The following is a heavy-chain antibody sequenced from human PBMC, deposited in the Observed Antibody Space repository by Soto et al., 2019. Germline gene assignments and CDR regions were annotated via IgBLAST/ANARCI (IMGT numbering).Heavy chain of an antibody. CDR1: GGSISSYD. Sequence: SETLSLTCTVSGGSISSYDWSWIRQPPGKGLEWIGYIYYSGSTNYNPSLKSRVTISVDTSKNQFSLKLSSVTAADTAVYYCARHYDYIRGSYRFNYLDYWGQGPLVTVSS. V-gene: IGHV4-59*08. CDR2: IYYSGST. D-gene: IGHD3-16*02. J-gene: IGHJ4*02. CDR3: ARHYDYIRGSYRFNYLDY.